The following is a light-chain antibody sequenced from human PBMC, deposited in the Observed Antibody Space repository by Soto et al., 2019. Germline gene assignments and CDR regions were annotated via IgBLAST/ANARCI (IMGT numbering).Light chain of an antibody. CDR3: QQRSNWPLT. J-gene: IGKJ4*01. V-gene: IGKV3-11*01. CDR2: DAS. CDR1: QSVSSY. Sequence: EIVLTQSPATLSLSPGERATLSCRASQSVSSYLAWYQQKPSQAPRLLIYDASNRATGIPARFSGSGSGTDFTLTISSLEPEDFAVYYCQQRSNWPLTFSGGTKVEIK.